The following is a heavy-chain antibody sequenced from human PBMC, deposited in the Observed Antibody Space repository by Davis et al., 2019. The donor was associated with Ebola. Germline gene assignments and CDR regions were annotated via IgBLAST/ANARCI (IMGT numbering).Heavy chain of an antibody. D-gene: IGHD6-19*01. V-gene: IGHV3-21*01. CDR2: ISSSSSYI. CDR3: ARASSSGWYCMDV. CDR1: GLTFSSYS. Sequence: GESLKISCAASGLTFSSYSMNWVRQAPGKGLEWVSSISSSSSYIYYADSVKGRFTISRDNAKNSLYLQMNSLRAEDTAVYYCARASSSGWYCMDVWGQGTTVTVSS. J-gene: IGHJ6*02.